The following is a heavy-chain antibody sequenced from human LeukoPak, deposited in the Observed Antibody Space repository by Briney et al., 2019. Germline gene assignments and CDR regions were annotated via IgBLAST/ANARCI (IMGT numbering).Heavy chain of an antibody. D-gene: IGHD3-3*01. V-gene: IGHV3-21*01. CDR3: ARASLLEWLLSEGMDY. CDR1: EFIFSNFG. Sequence: PGGSLRLSCAASEFIFSNFGMHWVRQGPGKGLEWVSYISSGGDYINYADSVKGRFTISRDNAKNSLYLQMNSLRAEDTAVYYCARASLLEWLLSEGMDYWGQGTLVTVSS. CDR2: ISSGGDYI. J-gene: IGHJ4*02.